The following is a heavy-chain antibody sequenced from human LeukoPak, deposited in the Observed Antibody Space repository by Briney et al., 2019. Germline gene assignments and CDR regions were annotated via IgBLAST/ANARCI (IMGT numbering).Heavy chain of an antibody. D-gene: IGHD3-10*01. CDR2: IDHSGGT. CDR1: GGSLINYY. CDR3: AMVHWQSGRPGP. V-gene: IGHV4-34*01. Sequence: SETLSLTCAVNGGSLINYYWSWIRQSPGKGLEWIGDIDHSGGTNYNPALRSRVTMSIDPSRNQFYLKINSVTASDTAVYYCAMVHWQSGRPGPWDQGSLVTVSS. J-gene: IGHJ5*02.